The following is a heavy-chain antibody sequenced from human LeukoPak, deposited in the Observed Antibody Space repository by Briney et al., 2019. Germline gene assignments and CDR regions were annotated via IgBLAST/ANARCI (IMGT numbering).Heavy chain of an antibody. V-gene: IGHV4-39*07. J-gene: IGHJ5*02. D-gene: IGHD2-15*01. CDR3: ARVVVVAATETYNWFDP. CDR2: IYYSGST. CDR1: GGSISSSSYY. Sequence: SETLSLTCTVSGGSISSSSYYWGWLRQPPGKGLEWIGSIYYSGSTYYNPSLKSRVTISVDTSKNQFSLKLSSVTAADTAVYYCARVVVVAATETYNWFDPWGQGTLVTVSS.